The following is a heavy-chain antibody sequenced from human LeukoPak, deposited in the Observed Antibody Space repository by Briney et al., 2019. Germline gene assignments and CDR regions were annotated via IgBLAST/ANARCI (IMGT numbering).Heavy chain of an antibody. J-gene: IGHJ6*03. CDR3: ARTVYYGSGSRYYYYYMDV. CDR2: TYYRSKWYN. V-gene: IGHV6-1*01. Sequence: SQTLSLTCAISGDSVSSNSAAWNWIRQSPSRGLEWLGRTYYRSKWYNDYAVSVKSRITINPDTSKNQFSLQLNSVTPEDTAVYYCARTVYYGSGSRYYYYYMDVWGKGTTVTVSS. CDR1: GDSVSSNSAA. D-gene: IGHD3-10*01.